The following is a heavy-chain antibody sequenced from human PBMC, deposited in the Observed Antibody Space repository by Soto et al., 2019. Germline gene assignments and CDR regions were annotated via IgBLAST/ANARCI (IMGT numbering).Heavy chain of an antibody. J-gene: IGHJ4*02. CDR2: ISGSGGST. CDR1: GFTFSNYA. CDR3: AKDKLRWQHIDY. D-gene: IGHD4-17*01. Sequence: EVQLLESGGNLVQPGGSLRLSCAASGFTFSNYAMNWVRQAPGKGLEWVSAISGSGGSTHYADSVKGRFTISRDNSKNTLYLQMNSLRVEDTAVYYCAKDKLRWQHIDYWGQGTLVIVSS. V-gene: IGHV3-23*01.